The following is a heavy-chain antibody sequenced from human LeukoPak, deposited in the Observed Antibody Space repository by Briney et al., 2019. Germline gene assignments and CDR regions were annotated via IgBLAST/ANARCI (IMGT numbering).Heavy chain of an antibody. V-gene: IGHV1-69*13. Sequence: GASVKVSCKASGGTFSSYAISWVRQAPGQGLEWMGGIVPIFGTANYAQKFQGRVTITADESTSTAYMELSSLRSEDTAVYYCATEEVFPSVVGATIDYWGQGTLVTVSS. D-gene: IGHD1-26*01. J-gene: IGHJ4*02. CDR1: GGTFSSYA. CDR2: IVPIFGTA. CDR3: ATEEVFPSVVGATIDY.